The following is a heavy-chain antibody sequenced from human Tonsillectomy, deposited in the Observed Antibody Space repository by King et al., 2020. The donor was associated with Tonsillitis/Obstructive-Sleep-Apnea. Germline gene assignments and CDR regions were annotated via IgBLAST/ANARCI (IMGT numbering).Heavy chain of an antibody. Sequence: VQLVESGGGLVQPGGSLRLSCAASGFTFSTYEMNWVRQAPGKGLEWISYISSSGSTLYYPDSVKGRFTISRDNAKKSLYLQMNSLRAEDTAVYYCAREDQLVDSFDSWGQGTMVTVSA. CDR3: AREDQLVDSFDS. J-gene: IGHJ3*02. CDR1: GFTFSTYE. D-gene: IGHD6-6*01. CDR2: ISSSGSTL. V-gene: IGHV3-48*03.